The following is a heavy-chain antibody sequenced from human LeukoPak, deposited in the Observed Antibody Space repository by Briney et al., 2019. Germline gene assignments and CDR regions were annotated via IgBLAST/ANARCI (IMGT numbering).Heavy chain of an antibody. Sequence: SQTLSLTCAISGDSVSSNSAAWNWIRQSPSRGLEWRGRTYYRSKWYNDYAVSVKSRITINSDTSKNQFSLQLNSVTPEDTAVYFCARGEGYSFGYWWLDPWGQGTLVTVSS. D-gene: IGHD5-18*01. CDR1: GDSVSSNSAA. CDR3: ARGEGYSFGYWWLDP. J-gene: IGHJ5*02. V-gene: IGHV6-1*01. CDR2: TYYRSKWYN.